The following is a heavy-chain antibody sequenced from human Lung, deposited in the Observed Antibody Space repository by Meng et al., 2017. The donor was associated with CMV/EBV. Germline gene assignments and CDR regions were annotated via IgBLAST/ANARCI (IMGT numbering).Heavy chain of an antibody. CDR3: AREAGRDGYATPKFDY. Sequence: QVQLQESGHGLAKPSQTLSLTCTVSGGSIGSGGYYWSWIRQHPGKGLEWIGYIYYTGSTFYNPSLKSRVTISVDTSKNQFSLKLIPATAADTAVYYCAREAGRDGYATPKFDYWGQGTLVTVSS. CDR1: GGSIGSGGYY. V-gene: IGHV4-31*03. J-gene: IGHJ4*02. D-gene: IGHD5-24*01. CDR2: IYYTGST.